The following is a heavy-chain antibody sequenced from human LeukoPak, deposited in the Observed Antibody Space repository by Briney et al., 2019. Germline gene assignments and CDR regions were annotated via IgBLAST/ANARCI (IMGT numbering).Heavy chain of an antibody. CDR2: IYYSGST. CDR3: TRDLAAAAT. J-gene: IGHJ5*02. CDR1: GGSISSYY. D-gene: IGHD6-13*01. Sequence: SETLSLTCTVSGGSISSYYWSWIRQPPGKGLEWIGYIYYSGSTNYNPSLKSRVTISVDTSKNQFSLKLSSVTAAGTAVYYCTRDLAAAATWGQGTLVTVSS. V-gene: IGHV4-59*01.